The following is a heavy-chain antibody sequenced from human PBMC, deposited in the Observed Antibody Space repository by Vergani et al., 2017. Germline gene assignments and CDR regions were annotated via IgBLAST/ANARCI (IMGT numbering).Heavy chain of an antibody. Sequence: QVHLVESGGGVVQPGGSPRLSCAASGFTFSDYGVHWVRQAPGKGLEWVAFIRIDGSEQYYADSVKGRFTVSRDNSKYTLYLQIHSLRPEDTALYYCARDEKRGYYASDLPYWGQGTLVTVSS. J-gene: IGHJ4*02. V-gene: IGHV3-30*02. CDR2: IRIDGSEQ. CDR1: GFTFSDYG. CDR3: ARDEKRGYYASDLPY. D-gene: IGHD3-3*01.